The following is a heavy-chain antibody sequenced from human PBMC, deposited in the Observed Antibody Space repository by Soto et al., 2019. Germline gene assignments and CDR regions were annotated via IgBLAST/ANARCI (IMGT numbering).Heavy chain of an antibody. CDR2: HYSGGST. CDR3: ARHRHPRGTVGATSPLDP. Sequence: GGSLRLCCAISGFSVSSNYLSWVRQAPGKGLEWVSVHYSGGSTYYADSVQGRFTISRDKSNNTLYLQMRRVRAEDTAVYFCARHRHPRGTVGATSPLDPWGQGTQVTVSS. D-gene: IGHD1-26*01. V-gene: IGHV3-53*01. CDR1: GFSVSSNY. J-gene: IGHJ5*02.